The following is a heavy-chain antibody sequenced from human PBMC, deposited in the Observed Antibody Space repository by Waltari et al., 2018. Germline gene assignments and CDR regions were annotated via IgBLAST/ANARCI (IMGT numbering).Heavy chain of an antibody. D-gene: IGHD3-3*01. V-gene: IGHV3-23*01. Sequence: EVQLLESGGGLVQQGGSRRLSCAASGFNGNLYIMSWVRQATGKGWEWCSSISSSGDTKYYADSVKGHFTISRDNSKNTLYLEMNSLRADDTAVYYCAKRATVDFWSGYSTWGQGTLVTVSS. J-gene: IGHJ4*02. CDR3: AKRATVDFWSGYST. CDR2: ISSSGDTK. CDR1: GFNGNLYI.